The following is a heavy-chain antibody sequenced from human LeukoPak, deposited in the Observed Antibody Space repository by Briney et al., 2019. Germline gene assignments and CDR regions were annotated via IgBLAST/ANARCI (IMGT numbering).Heavy chain of an antibody. CDR2: ISAYNGNT. D-gene: IGHD1-26*01. V-gene: IGHV1-18*01. CDR1: GYTFTSYG. Sequence: GPVKVSCKTSGYTFTSYGISWVRQAPGQGLEWMGWISAYNGNTNYAQKLQGRVTMTTDTSTSTAYMELRSLRSDDTAVYYCARPYSGSYLPWGQGTLVTVSS. CDR3: ARPYSGSYLP. J-gene: IGHJ5*02.